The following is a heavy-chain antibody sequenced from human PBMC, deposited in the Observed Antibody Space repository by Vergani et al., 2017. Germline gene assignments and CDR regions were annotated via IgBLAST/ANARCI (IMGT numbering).Heavy chain of an antibody. CDR1: GFTFSSYG. CDR2: ISYDGSNK. J-gene: IGHJ1*01. V-gene: IGHV3-30*18. D-gene: IGHD5-18*01. CDR3: AKSWETWIQLWPQLPQH. Sequence: QVQLVESGGGVVQPGRSLRLSCAASGFTFSSYGMHWVRQAPGKGLEWVAVISYDGSNKYYADSVKGRFTSSRDNAKNTLYLQMNSLRAEDTAVYYCAKSWETWIQLWPQLPQHWGQGTLVTVSS.